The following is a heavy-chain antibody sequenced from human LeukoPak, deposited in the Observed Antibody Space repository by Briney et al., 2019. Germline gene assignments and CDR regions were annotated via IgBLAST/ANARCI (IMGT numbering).Heavy chain of an antibody. CDR3: AKKGGWLPFFDY. D-gene: IGHD5-24*01. J-gene: IGHJ4*02. CDR1: GFTFSSYA. CDR2: ISGSGGST. Sequence: GGSLRLSCAASGFTFSSYAMSWVRQAPGKGLEWVSAISGSGGSTYYADSVKGRFTISRDSSKNTLYLQMNSLRAEDTAVYYCAKKGGWLPFFDYWGQGTLVTVSS. V-gene: IGHV3-23*01.